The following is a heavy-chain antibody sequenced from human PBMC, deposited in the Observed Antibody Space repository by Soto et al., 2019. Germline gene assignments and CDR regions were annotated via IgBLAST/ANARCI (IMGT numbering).Heavy chain of an antibody. J-gene: IGHJ4*02. V-gene: IGHV4-59*08. CDR2: IYYSGST. Sequence: SETLSLTCTVSGGSISSYYWSWIRQPPGKGLECIGYIYYSGSTNYNPSLKSRVTISVDTSKNQFSLKLSSVTAADTAVYYCARREYSGYDSRHFHYCGQGTMVTVSP. D-gene: IGHD5-12*01. CDR3: ARREYSGYDSRHFHY. CDR1: GGSISSYY.